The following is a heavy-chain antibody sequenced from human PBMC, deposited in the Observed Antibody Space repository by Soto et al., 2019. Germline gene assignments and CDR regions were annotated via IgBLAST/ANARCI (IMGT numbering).Heavy chain of an antibody. V-gene: IGHV3-30-3*01. CDR3: ARSYDFWSGYYRVSYYFDY. CDR1: GFTFSSYA. D-gene: IGHD3-3*01. J-gene: IGHJ4*02. CDR2: ISYDGSNK. Sequence: GGSLRLFCAASGFTFSSYAMHWVRQAPGKGLEWVAVISYDGSNKYYADSVKGRFTISRDNSKNTLYLQMNSLRAEDTAVYYCARSYDFWSGYYRVSYYFDYWGQGTLVTVSS.